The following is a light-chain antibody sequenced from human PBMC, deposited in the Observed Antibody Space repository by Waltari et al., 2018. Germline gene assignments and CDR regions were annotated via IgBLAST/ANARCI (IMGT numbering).Light chain of an antibody. Sequence: SYELTQPPSVTVSPGQTASISCSRDKLGDKYVCWYQHKPGQSPILVIYQDNKRPSGIPGRFSGSNSGNTATLTISGAQALDEGDYYCQTWDSNILYVFGTGTRVTVL. CDR2: QDN. CDR1: KLGDKY. V-gene: IGLV3-1*01. J-gene: IGLJ1*01. CDR3: QTWDSNILYV.